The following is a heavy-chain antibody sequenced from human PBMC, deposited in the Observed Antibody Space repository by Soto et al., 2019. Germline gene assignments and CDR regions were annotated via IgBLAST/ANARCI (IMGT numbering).Heavy chain of an antibody. J-gene: IGHJ6*02. Sequence: GGSLRLSCAASGFTLSDYYMSWIRQAPGKGLEWVANIKQDGSEKYYVDFVKGRFTISRDNAKNSLYLQMNSLRAEDTAVYYCAREGYRKYNYYGMDVWGQGTTVTVSS. CDR3: AREGYRKYNYYGMDV. CDR1: GFTLSDYY. CDR2: IKQDGSEK. V-gene: IGHV3-7*01. D-gene: IGHD5-18*01.